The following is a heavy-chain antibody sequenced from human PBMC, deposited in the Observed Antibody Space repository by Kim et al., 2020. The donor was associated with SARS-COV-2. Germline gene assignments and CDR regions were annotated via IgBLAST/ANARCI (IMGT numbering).Heavy chain of an antibody. V-gene: IGHV4-39*07. CDR1: GGSISSSSYY. D-gene: IGHD4-17*01. J-gene: IGHJ4*02. Sequence: SETLSLTCTVSGGSISSSSYYWGCIRQPPGKGLEWIGSIYYSGSTYYNPSLKSRVTISVDTSKNQFSLKLSSVTAADTAVYYCARVLVYGAGPYYFDYWGQGTLVTVSS. CDR2: IYYSGST. CDR3: ARVLVYGAGPYYFDY.